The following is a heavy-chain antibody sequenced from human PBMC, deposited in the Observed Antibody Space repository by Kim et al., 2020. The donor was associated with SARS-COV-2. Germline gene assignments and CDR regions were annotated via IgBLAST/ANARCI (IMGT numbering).Heavy chain of an antibody. D-gene: IGHD6-19*01. CDR2: ISYDGSNK. V-gene: IGHV3-30*18. CDR3: AKESYSSGSQDS. Sequence: GGSLRLSCAASGFTFSSYGMHWVRQAPGKGLEWVAVISYDGSNKYYADSVKGRFTISIDNSNNTLYLQMNILRAEDTAVYYCAKESYSSGSQDSWGQGTLVTVSP. J-gene: IGHJ4*02. CDR1: GFTFSSYG.